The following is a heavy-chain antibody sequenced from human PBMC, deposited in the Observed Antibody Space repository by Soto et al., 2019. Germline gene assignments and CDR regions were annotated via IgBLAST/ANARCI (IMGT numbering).Heavy chain of an antibody. CDR1: GGSISSSSYY. V-gene: IGHV4-61*05. CDR3: ARRYGASFDY. D-gene: IGHD4-17*01. Sequence: SETLSLTCTVSGGSISSSSYYWGWIRQPPGKGLEWIGYINHSGSTNYNPSLKSRVTISVDTSKNQFSLKLSSVTAADTAVYYCARRYGASFDYWGQGTLVTVPQ. CDR2: INHSGST. J-gene: IGHJ4*02.